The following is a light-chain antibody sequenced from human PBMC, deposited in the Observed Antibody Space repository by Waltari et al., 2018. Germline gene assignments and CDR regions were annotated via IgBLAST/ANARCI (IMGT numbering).Light chain of an antibody. Sequence: LVMTQSPSTLSVSPGESVTLSCRAGRSVNINVAWYQQKPGQAPRLLIHDASSEATGVPARFRAGGSWTDFTLTISSLQSEDSAVYYCQQYNYWPISFGQGTRLEIK. CDR1: RSVNIN. CDR2: DAS. CDR3: QQYNYWPIS. J-gene: IGKJ5*01. V-gene: IGKV3-15*01.